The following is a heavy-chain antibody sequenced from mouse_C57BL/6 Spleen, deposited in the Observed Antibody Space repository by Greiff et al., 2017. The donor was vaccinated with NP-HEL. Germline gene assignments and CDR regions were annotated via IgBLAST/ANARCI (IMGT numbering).Heavy chain of an antibody. J-gene: IGHJ4*01. CDR2: IDPNSGGT. CDR3: AGDSSGPLAMDY. CDR1: GYTFTSYW. V-gene: IGHV1-72*01. D-gene: IGHD3-2*02. Sequence: VQLQQSGAELVKPGASVKLSCKASGYTFTSYWMLWVKQRPGRGLEWIGRIDPNSGGTKYNEKFKSKATLTVDKPSSTADLQLSSLTSEDSAVYYCAGDSSGPLAMDYWGQGTSVTVSS.